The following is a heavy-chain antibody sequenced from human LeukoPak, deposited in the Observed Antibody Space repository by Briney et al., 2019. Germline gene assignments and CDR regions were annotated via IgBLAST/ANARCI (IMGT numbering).Heavy chain of an antibody. D-gene: IGHD2-21*02. CDR3: ARFRTWGDKAFDY. CDR1: GFTFSSYW. J-gene: IGHJ4*02. CDR2: IKQDASQE. V-gene: IGHV3-7*01. Sequence: GGSLRLSCAASGFTFSSYWMSWVRQAPGKGPEWVAHIKQDASQEYHVDSVKGRFTISRDNAKNSLYLQMNSLRAEDTAVYYCARFRTWGDKAFDYWGQGTLVTVSS.